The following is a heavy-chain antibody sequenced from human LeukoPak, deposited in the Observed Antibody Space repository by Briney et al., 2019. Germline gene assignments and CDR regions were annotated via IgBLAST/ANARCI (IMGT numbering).Heavy chain of an antibody. D-gene: IGHD2-15*01. CDR1: GGTFSSYA. CDR3: ARGGSGGSCFDY. Sequence: SVKVSCKASGGTFSSYAISWVRQAPGQGLEWMGRIIPILGIANYAQKFQGRVTITADKSTSTAYMELSSLRSEDTAVYYCARGGSGGSCFDYWGQGTLVTVSS. V-gene: IGHV1-69*04. J-gene: IGHJ4*02. CDR2: IIPILGIA.